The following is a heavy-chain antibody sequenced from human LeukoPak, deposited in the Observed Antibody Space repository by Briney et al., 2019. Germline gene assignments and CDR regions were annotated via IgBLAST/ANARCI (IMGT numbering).Heavy chain of an antibody. CDR3: AKDSGPNYYDSSGYFDY. J-gene: IGHJ4*02. CDR2: ISWNSGSM. Sequence: GRSLRLSCAASGFTFDDYAMHWVRQVPGKGLEWVSGISWNSGSMDYADSVKGRLTISRDNAKNSLYLQMNSLRPEDAALYYCAKDSGPNYYDSSGYFDYWGQGTLVTVSS. CDR1: GFTFDDYA. V-gene: IGHV3-9*01. D-gene: IGHD3-22*01.